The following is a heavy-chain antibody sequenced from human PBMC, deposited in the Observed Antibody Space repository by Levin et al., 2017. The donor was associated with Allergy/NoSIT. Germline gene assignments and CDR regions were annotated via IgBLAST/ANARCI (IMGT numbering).Heavy chain of an antibody. CDR3: AKDLQSGYISGWYRGFIFDY. CDR2: ISGSGGST. J-gene: IGHJ4*02. CDR1: GFTFSSYA. D-gene: IGHD6-19*01. V-gene: IGHV3-23*01. Sequence: GESLKISCAASGFTFSSYAMSWVRQAPGKGLEWVSGISGSGGSTYYADSVKGRFTISRDNSKNTLYLQMNSLRAEDTAVYYCAKDLQSGYISGWYRGFIFDYWGQGTLVTVSS.